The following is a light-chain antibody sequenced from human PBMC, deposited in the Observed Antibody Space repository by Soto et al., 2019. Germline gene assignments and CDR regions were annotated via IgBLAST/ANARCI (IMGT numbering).Light chain of an antibody. CDR2: NNN. CDR3: AAWDDSLNGYV. Sequence: QSVLTQPPSASGTPGQGVPISCSGITSNIGSNTVNWYQQLPGTAPKLLIYNNNQRPSGVPDRFSGSKSGTSASLAIGGLQSEDDADYYCAAWDDSLNGYVFGTGTMVTVL. CDR1: TSNIGSNT. V-gene: IGLV1-44*01. J-gene: IGLJ1*01.